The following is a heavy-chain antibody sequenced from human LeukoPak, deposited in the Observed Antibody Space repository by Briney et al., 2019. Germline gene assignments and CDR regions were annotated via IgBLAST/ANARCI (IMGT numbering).Heavy chain of an antibody. CDR3: ARPGGYCSGNTCEGAFDI. Sequence: GESLKISCKGSGYTFTTYWIDWVRQMPGKGLEWMGIIFPADSDTKYSPSFQGQATMSADKSISTAYLQWSSLKASDTATYYCARPGGYCSGNTCEGAFDIWGQGTVVTVSS. D-gene: IGHD2-15*01. CDR1: GYTFTTYW. J-gene: IGHJ3*02. V-gene: IGHV5-51*01. CDR2: IFPADSDT.